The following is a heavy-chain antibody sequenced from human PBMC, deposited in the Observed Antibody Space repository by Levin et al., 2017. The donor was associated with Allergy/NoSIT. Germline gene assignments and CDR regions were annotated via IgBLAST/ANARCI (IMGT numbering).Heavy chain of an antibody. CDR2: IKSKTDSGTT. CDR3: TTRDLNIAAAGTVAR. J-gene: IGHJ4*02. V-gene: IGHV3-15*01. D-gene: IGHD6-13*01. CDR1: GFTFTNAW. Sequence: GGSLRLSCAASGFTFTNAWMSWVRQAPGKGLEWVGRIKSKTDSGTTDYAAPVKGRFTISRDDSKNTLYLQMNSLETEDTAVYYCTTRDLNIAAAGTVARWGQGTLVTVSS.